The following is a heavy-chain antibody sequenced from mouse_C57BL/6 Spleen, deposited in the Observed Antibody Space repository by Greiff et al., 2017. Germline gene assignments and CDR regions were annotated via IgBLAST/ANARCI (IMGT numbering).Heavy chain of an antibody. CDR2: IRSKSNNCAT. J-gene: IGHJ1*03. CDR3: VRQPLYGCGYFGV. D-gene: IGHD1-1*01. CDR1: GFSFNTYA. Sequence: EVKLVESGGGLVQPKGSLKLSCAASGFSFNTYAMNWVRQAPGKGVEWVARIRSKSNNCATYYADSVKDRFTISRDDSESLLYQQMNNLKTEDTAMYYCVRQPLYGCGYFGVWGTGTTVTVSS. V-gene: IGHV10-1*01.